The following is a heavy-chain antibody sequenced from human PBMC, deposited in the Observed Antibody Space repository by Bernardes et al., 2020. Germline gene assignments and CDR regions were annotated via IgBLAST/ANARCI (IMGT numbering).Heavy chain of an antibody. CDR1: GFSLTTRGVG. D-gene: IGHD6-13*01. Sequence: SGPTLVKPTQTLTLTCTFSGFSLTTRGVGVGWIRRPPGKALEWLTHIYWNDDKYYSTSLRSRLTITKDISKNQVVLTMTNVDPVDTATYYCAVLNLDSSSYYAFDVWGQGTVVTVSS. J-gene: IGHJ3*01. CDR3: AVLNLDSSSYYAFDV. V-gene: IGHV2-5*01. CDR2: IYWNDDK.